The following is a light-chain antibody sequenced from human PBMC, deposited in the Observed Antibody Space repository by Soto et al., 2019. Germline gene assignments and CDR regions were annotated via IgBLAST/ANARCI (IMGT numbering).Light chain of an antibody. CDR3: QQSSNWPST. Sequence: EIVLTQSPATLSLSPGERAALSCRASQSVSSYLAWYQQKPGQAPRLLIYDASKRATGIPARFSGRGSGTDFTPTISSLEPEYFGDYFCQQSSNWPSTFGGGTKVEI. CDR2: DAS. CDR1: QSVSSY. J-gene: IGKJ4*01. V-gene: IGKV3-11*01.